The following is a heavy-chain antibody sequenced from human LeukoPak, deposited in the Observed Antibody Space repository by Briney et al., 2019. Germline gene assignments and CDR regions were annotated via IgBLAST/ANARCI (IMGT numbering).Heavy chain of an antibody. CDR1: GGSISSYY. D-gene: IGHD3-22*01. V-gene: IGHV4-59*12. CDR3: ARYHYYDSSGYHRSYFDY. J-gene: IGHJ4*02. Sequence: PSETLSLTCTVSGGSISSYYWSWIRQPPGKGVEWIGYIYYSGSTSYNPSLKSRVTISVDMSKKQFSLKLSSVTAADTAVYYCARYHYYDSSGYHRSYFDYWGQGTLVTVSS. CDR2: IYYSGST.